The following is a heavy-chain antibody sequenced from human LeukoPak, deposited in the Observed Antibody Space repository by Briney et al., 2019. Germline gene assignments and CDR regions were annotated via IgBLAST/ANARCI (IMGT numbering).Heavy chain of an antibody. Sequence: GGSLRLSCTASGFTFGDYAMSWIRQAPGKGLEWVGLIRSKAYGETADYAASVKGRFTISRDDSKAIAYLQMNSLKTEDTAVYHCTRDRGAYNLYDYWGQGTLVTVSS. D-gene: IGHD1-1*01. CDR2: IRSKAYGETA. J-gene: IGHJ4*02. CDR3: TRDRGAYNLYDY. V-gene: IGHV3-49*03. CDR1: GFTFGDYA.